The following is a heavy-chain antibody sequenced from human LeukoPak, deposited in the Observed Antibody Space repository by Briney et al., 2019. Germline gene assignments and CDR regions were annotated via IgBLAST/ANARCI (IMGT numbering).Heavy chain of an antibody. CDR1: GFTVSSNY. D-gene: IGHD6-19*01. J-gene: IGHJ3*02. Sequence: GGSLRLSCAASGFTVSSNYMSWVRQAPGKGLERVSAISKSGDSTFYADSVKGRFTISRDNSQNTLYVQMNSLRAEDTAVYYCAKDQGYSSAWYSRDGFDMWGQGTMVTVSS. CDR2: ISKSGDST. V-gene: IGHV3-23*01. CDR3: AKDQGYSSAWYSRDGFDM.